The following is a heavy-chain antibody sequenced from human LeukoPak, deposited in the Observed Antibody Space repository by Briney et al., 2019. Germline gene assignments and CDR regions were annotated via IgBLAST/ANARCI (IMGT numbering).Heavy chain of an antibody. CDR3: ARGYGYGDYVSDY. D-gene: IGHD4-17*01. Sequence: GASVKVSCKASGYTFTSYAMHWVRQAPGQRLEWMGWIIGDKGNTEYSQNFQGRVTITRDTSASTAYMELRSLRSEDTAVYYCARGYGYGDYVSDYWGQGTLVTVSS. CDR2: IIGDKGNT. CDR1: GYTFTSYA. V-gene: IGHV1-3*01. J-gene: IGHJ4*02.